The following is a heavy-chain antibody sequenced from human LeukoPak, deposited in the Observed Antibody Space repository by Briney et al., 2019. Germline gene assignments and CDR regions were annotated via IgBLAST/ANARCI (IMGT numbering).Heavy chain of an antibody. V-gene: IGHV4-4*07. J-gene: IGHJ3*02. D-gene: IGHD4-17*01. CDR1: GGSISSYY. Sequence: PSETLSLTCTVSGGSISSYYWSWIRQPAGKGLEWIGRFYTSGSPNYNPSLKGRVTMSVDKSKKQFSLKVTSVTAADTAVYYCARGGYGDYGDAFDIWGQGTMVTVSS. CDR3: ARGGYGDYGDAFDI. CDR2: FYTSGSP.